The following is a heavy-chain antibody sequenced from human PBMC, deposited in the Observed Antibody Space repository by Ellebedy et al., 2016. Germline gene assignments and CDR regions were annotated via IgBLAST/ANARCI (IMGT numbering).Heavy chain of an antibody. D-gene: IGHD6-19*01. CDR3: GILGSSGWSSGFDY. Sequence: GESLKISXAASGFTFSSYAMHWVRQAPGKGLEWVAVISYDGSNKYYADSVKGRFTISRDNSKNTLYLQMNSLRAEDTAVYYCGILGSSGWSSGFDYWGQGTLVTVSS. CDR1: GFTFSSYA. V-gene: IGHV3-30-3*01. CDR2: ISYDGSNK. J-gene: IGHJ4*02.